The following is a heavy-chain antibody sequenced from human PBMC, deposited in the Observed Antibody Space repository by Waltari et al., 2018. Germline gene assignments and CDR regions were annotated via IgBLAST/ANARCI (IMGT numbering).Heavy chain of an antibody. CDR2: ISVHNDKT. CDR3: ARGGYFDWLLLD. CDR1: GYSLTNYD. V-gene: IGHV1-18*04. Sequence: QVHLVQSGAEVKKPGASAKVSCKASGYSLTNYDINWVRQAPGQGLEWLGWISVHNDKTKYAQKLQGRVTMTTDTSTNTAYMELRSLRSDDTAVYYCARGGYFDWLLLDWGQGTPVTVSS. D-gene: IGHD3-9*01. J-gene: IGHJ4*02.